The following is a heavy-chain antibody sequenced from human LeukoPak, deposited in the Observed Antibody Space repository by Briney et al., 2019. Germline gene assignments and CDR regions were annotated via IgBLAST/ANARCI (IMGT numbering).Heavy chain of an antibody. Sequence: GASVKVSCKASGYTFTSYGISWVRQAPGQGLEWMGWISAYNGNTNYAQKLQGRVTMTTDTSTSTVYMELRSLRSDDTAVYYCARVAAADYFDYWGRGTLVTVSS. J-gene: IGHJ4*02. CDR2: ISAYNGNT. CDR1: GYTFTSYG. CDR3: ARVAAADYFDY. V-gene: IGHV1-18*01. D-gene: IGHD6-13*01.